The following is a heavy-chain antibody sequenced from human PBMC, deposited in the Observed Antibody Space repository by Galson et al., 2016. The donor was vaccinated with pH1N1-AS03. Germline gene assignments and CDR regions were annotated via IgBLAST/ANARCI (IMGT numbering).Heavy chain of an antibody. Sequence: SLRLSCAASGFTFSSHGMHWVRQTPGKGLEWVAVIWHDGSEKYYADYVEGRFTISRGNSKNTLYLQMNSLRAEDTAVYYCARDRHYYDYIWGTYRYDWYFDLWGRGTLVTVSS. CDR3: ARDRHYYDYIWGTYRYDWYFDL. J-gene: IGHJ2*01. D-gene: IGHD3-16*02. CDR2: IWHDGSEK. CDR1: GFTFSSHG. V-gene: IGHV3-33*08.